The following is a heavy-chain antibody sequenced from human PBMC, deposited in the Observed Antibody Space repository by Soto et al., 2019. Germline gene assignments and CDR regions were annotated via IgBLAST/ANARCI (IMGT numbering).Heavy chain of an antibody. CDR2: ITRHGNI. Sequence: QVQLQQWGAGLLKPSETLSLTCAVYGGSFSGYDWSWVRQPPRKGLEWIGEITRHGNINYNPSLKSRVTMSLDMSKNQFSLRLNSVSDADTAVYYCARLFAWATGNWYVDLWGRGTLVTVSS. CDR3: ARLFAWATGNWYVDL. J-gene: IGHJ2*01. V-gene: IGHV4-34*01. CDR1: GGSFSGYD. D-gene: IGHD1-1*01.